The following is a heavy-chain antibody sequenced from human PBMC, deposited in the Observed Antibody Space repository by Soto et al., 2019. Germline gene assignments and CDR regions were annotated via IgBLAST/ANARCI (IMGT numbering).Heavy chain of an antibody. CDR1: GCTFTSSI. V-gene: IGHV1-3*01. CDR2: INAGNGNT. CDR3: ARDPHLDS. J-gene: IGHJ4*02. Sequence: ASVKVSCKASGCTFTSSIIHWVRQAPGQRPEWMGWINAGNGNTKYSQRIQDRITITRDRDTSASTAYTQLSSLRSEDTAVYYCARDPHLDSWGQGTLVTVSS.